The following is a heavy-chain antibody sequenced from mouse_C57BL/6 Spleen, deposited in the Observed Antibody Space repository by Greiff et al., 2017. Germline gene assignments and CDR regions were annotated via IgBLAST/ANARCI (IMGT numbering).Heavy chain of an antibody. Sequence: EVQGVESGGGLVQPGGSMKLSCAVSGFTFSDAWMDWVRQSPEKGLEWVAEIRNKANNHATYYAESVKGRFTISRDDSKSSVYLQMNSLRAEDTGIYYCTGWSYAMDYWGQGTSVTVSS. V-gene: IGHV6-6*01. CDR3: TGWSYAMDY. J-gene: IGHJ4*01. CDR2: IRNKANNHAT. D-gene: IGHD2-3*01. CDR1: GFTFSDAW.